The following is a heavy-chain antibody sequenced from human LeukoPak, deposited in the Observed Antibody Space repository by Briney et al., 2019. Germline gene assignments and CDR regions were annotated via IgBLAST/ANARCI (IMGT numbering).Heavy chain of an antibody. CDR2: IYRGDST. CDR3: ARDPGLPNGMAV. Sequence: GGSLRLSCAASGFTVSSDYMSWVRQAPGKGLEWVSTIYRGDSTYYADSAKGRFTISRDNSKNTLYLQLNSLRAEDTAVYYCARDPGLPNGMAVWGQGTTVTVSS. CDR1: GFTVSSDY. J-gene: IGHJ6*02. V-gene: IGHV3-66*01.